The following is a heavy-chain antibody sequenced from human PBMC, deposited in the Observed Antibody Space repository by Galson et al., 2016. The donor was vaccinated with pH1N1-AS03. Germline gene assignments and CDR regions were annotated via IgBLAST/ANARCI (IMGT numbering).Heavy chain of an antibody. Sequence: LSLTCTVSGDAIGSYYWSWIRQPTGKGLQWIGRVYTSGSTNYNPSLKSRVTMSVDISKNQFSLKLNSVTAADTAVYYCAGLVGGSLDYWGQGTLVTVSS. CDR3: AGLVGGSLDY. J-gene: IGHJ4*02. V-gene: IGHV4-4*07. CDR2: VYTSGST. CDR1: GDAIGSYY. D-gene: IGHD1-26*01.